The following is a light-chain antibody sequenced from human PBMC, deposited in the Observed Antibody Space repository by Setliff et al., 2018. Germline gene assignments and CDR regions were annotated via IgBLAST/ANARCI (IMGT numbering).Light chain of an antibody. V-gene: IGLV1-51*01. Sequence: QSALAQPPSVSAAPRQKVTISCSGSSSNIGSSYVSWYQQVPGTAPKLLIYDNNKRPSGTPDRFSGSKSGASGTLGITGLQTGDEAEYYCATWDFSLRGVVFGGGTKGTVL. J-gene: IGLJ2*01. CDR1: SSNIGSSY. CDR2: DNN. CDR3: ATWDFSLRGVV.